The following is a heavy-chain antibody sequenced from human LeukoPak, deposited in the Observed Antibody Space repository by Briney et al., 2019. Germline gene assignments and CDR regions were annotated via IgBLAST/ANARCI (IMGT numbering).Heavy chain of an antibody. CDR2: IRSKAYGGTT. J-gene: IGHJ3*02. CDR3: TRVDGITMVRGVIITSAFDI. CDR1: GFTFGDYA. Sequence: GGSLRLSRTASGFTFGDYAMSWFRQAPGKGLEWVGFIRSKAYGGTTEYAASVKGRFTISRDDSKSIAYLQMNSLKTEDTAVYYCTRVDGITMVRGVIITSAFDIWGQGTMVTVSS. V-gene: IGHV3-49*03. D-gene: IGHD3-10*01.